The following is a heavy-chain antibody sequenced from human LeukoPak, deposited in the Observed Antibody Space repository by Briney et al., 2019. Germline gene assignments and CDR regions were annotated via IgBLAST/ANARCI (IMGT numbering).Heavy chain of an antibody. D-gene: IGHD4-17*01. J-gene: IGHJ5*02. CDR1: GFTFSTYW. Sequence: GGSLRLSCSASGFTFSTYWMSWVRQAPGKGLEWVANMRRDGNEIYYLDSVRGRFTISRDNSKNTLYLQMNSLRAEDTAIYYCARMIRDYGDSNWFDPWGQGTLVTVSS. CDR2: MRRDGNEI. V-gene: IGHV3-7*03. CDR3: ARMIRDYGDSNWFDP.